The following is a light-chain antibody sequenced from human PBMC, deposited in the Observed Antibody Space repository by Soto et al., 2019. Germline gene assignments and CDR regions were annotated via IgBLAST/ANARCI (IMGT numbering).Light chain of an antibody. Sequence: QSALTQPASVSGSPGQSITISCTGTSDDVGAFNYVSWYQQHPGKAPKLMIFEVSRRASGVSNRFSGSKSGNTASLTISGLQAEDEADYYCTSYASSVNYVFGSGTKLTVL. J-gene: IGLJ1*01. V-gene: IGLV2-14*01. CDR3: TSYASSVNYV. CDR1: SDDVGAFNY. CDR2: EVS.